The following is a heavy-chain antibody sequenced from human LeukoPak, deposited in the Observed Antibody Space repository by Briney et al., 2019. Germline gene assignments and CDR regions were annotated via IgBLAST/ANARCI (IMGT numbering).Heavy chain of an antibody. J-gene: IGHJ4*02. CDR1: GYTFTSYG. V-gene: IGHV1-18*01. CDR3: ARDDRIAVAGPYFFDY. D-gene: IGHD6-19*01. Sequence: ASVKVSCTASGYTFTSYGFSWVRQAPGQGMEWMGVINLSDGRRNYAQRFQGRGTVSRDTSTNIVYMELYSLRSEDTAVYYWARDDRIAVAGPYFFDYWGQGTLVTVSS. CDR2: INLSDGRR.